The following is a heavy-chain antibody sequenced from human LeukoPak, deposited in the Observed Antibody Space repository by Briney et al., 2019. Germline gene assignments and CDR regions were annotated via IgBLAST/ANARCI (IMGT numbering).Heavy chain of an antibody. Sequence: PGGSLRLSCAASGFTVSSNYMSWVRQAPGKGLEWVSVIYSGGSTYYADSVKGRFTISRDNSKNTLYLQMNSLRAEDTAVYFCARDLRVHYYDSSGNYFDYWGQGTLVTVSS. D-gene: IGHD3-22*01. CDR2: IYSGGST. V-gene: IGHV3-66*01. CDR3: ARDLRVHYYDSSGNYFDY. J-gene: IGHJ4*02. CDR1: GFTVSSNY.